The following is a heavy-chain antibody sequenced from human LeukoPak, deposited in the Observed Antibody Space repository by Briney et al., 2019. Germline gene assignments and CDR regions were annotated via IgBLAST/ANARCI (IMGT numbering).Heavy chain of an antibody. Sequence: PSENLSLNCTVSGGSISSSSYYWGWLRQPPGKGLEWIGSIYYSGSTYYNPSLKSRVTISVDTSKNQFALKLSSVTAADTAVYYCARLPRIDIVVVPYFDYWGQGTLVTVSS. CDR1: GGSISSSSYY. CDR3: ARLPRIDIVVVPYFDY. V-gene: IGHV4-39*01. CDR2: IYYSGST. J-gene: IGHJ4*02. D-gene: IGHD2-21*01.